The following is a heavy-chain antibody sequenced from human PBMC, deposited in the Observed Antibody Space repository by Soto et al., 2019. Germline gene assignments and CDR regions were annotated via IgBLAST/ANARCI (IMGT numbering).Heavy chain of an antibody. CDR2: ISGSGGST. CDR3: AKDPDTYYYDSSGYSPALDY. V-gene: IGHV3-23*01. D-gene: IGHD3-22*01. Sequence: GGSLRLSCAASGFTFSSYAMSWVRQAPGKGLEWVSAISGSGGSTYYADSVKGRFTISRDNSKNTLYLQMNSLRAEDTAVYYCAKDPDTYYYDSSGYSPALDYWGQGTLVTVPS. CDR1: GFTFSSYA. J-gene: IGHJ4*02.